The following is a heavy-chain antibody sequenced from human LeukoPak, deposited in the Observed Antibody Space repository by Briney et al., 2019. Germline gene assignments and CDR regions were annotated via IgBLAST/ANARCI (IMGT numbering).Heavy chain of an antibody. J-gene: IGHJ6*03. CDR1: GFTFSSYS. CDR2: ISSSSSYI. Sequence: GGSLRLSCAASGFTFSSYSMNWVRQAPGKGLEWVSSISSSSSYIYYADSVKGRFTISRDNAKNSLYLQMNSLRAEDTAVYYCARDILLWFGESTYMDVWGKGTTVTISS. D-gene: IGHD3-10*01. CDR3: ARDILLWFGESTYMDV. V-gene: IGHV3-21*01.